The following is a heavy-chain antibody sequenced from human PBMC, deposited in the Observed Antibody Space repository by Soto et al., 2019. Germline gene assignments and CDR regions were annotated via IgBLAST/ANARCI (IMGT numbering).Heavy chain of an antibody. CDR1: GLTFSSYD. D-gene: IGHD6-13*01. Sequence: PGGSLRLSCAASGLTFSSYDMHWVRQATGKGLEWVSAIGTAGDTYYPGSVKGRFTISRENAKNSLYLQMNSLRAGDTAVYYCARLGSSSYYYGMDVWGQGTTVTVSS. J-gene: IGHJ6*02. CDR3: ARLGSSSYYYGMDV. CDR2: IGTAGDT. V-gene: IGHV3-13*01.